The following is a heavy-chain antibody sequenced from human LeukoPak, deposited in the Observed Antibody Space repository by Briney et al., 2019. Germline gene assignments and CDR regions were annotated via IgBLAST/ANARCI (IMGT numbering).Heavy chain of an antibody. CDR3: ARGRPTNLNGIY. Sequence: ASVKVSCKASGYTFTAHHINWVRQATGQGFEWMGWMNTESGNTNYAQKFQGRLTMTWDTSTNTAYMELSSLRSEDTAVYYCARGRPTNLNGIYWGQGTLVTVSS. V-gene: IGHV1-8*01. CDR1: GYTFTAHH. D-gene: IGHD1-1*01. J-gene: IGHJ4*02. CDR2: MNTESGNT.